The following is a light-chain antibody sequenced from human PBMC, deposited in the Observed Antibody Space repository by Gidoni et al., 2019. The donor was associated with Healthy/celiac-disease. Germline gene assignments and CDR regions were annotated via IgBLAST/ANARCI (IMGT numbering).Light chain of an antibody. CDR2: DVS. V-gene: IGKV3D-20*01. CDR1: QSVTTTY. CDR3: QQYGSSPFT. J-gene: IGKJ3*01. Sequence: EIVLTQSPATLSLSPGEGATLSCGASQSVTTTYLAWYQQKPGLAPRLLIYDVSTRATGIPDRFSGSGSGTDFTLTISRLEPEDFGVYYCQQYGSSPFTFGPGTKVDIK.